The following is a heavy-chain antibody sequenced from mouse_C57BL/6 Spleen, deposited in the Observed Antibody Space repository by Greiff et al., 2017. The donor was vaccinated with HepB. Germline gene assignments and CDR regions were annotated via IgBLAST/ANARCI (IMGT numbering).Heavy chain of an antibody. D-gene: IGHD1-1*01. CDR2: IEPANGNT. Sequence: VQLQQSVAELVRPGASVKLSCTASGFNIKNTYMNWVKQRPEQGLEWIGRIEPANGNTKYAPKFQGKATITADTSSNTAYLQLSSLTSEDTAIYYCRVAKDYWGQGTTLTVSS. J-gene: IGHJ2*01. CDR1: GFNIKNTY. V-gene: IGHV14-3*01. CDR3: RVAKDY.